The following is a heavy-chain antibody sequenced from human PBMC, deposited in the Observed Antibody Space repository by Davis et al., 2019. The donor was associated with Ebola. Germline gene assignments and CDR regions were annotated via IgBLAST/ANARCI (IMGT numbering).Heavy chain of an antibody. D-gene: IGHD2/OR15-2a*01. CDR3: VRRDCDNSKTCFVDH. CDR1: GYAFSGNG. Sequence: ASVKVSCKTSGYAFSGNGISWVRQARGQGLEWMGWISAYNGNTNYAQNFRGRVTMTRDTSTTTVYMELRSLRFDDTAVYYFVRRDCDNSKTCFVDHWGQGTLVTLSS. V-gene: IGHV1-18*01. J-gene: IGHJ4*02. CDR2: ISAYNGNT.